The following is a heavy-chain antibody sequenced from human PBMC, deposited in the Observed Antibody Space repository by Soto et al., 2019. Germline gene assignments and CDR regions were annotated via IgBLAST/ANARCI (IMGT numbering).Heavy chain of an antibody. CDR3: AKDLRPLVDIVVVTAAPFGP. CDR1: GFTFSHYG. CDR2: TSHDGSNK. D-gene: IGHD2-15*01. Sequence: PGGSLRLSCAASGFTFSHYGMHWVRQAPGKGLEWVAVTSHDGSNKYYADSVKGRFSISRDNSKNTVYLQMNSLRAEDTAVYYCAKDLRPLVDIVVVTAAPFGPWGQGTHVTVSS. V-gene: IGHV3-30*18. J-gene: IGHJ5*02.